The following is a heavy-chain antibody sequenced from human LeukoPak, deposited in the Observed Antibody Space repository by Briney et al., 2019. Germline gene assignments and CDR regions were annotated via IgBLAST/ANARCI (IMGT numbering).Heavy chain of an antibody. J-gene: IGHJ4*02. CDR1: GFSFSNAY. V-gene: IGHV3-15*01. Sequence: GALRLSCTASGFSFSNAYMSWVRQAPGKGVEWIGRIKTNTDGGTPDYAAPVKDRFTISRDDSKSTLYLQMDSLKTEDTAVYYCATAMTWNPAPSYWGQGTLVTVSS. D-gene: IGHD1-1*01. CDR3: ATAMTWNPAPSY. CDR2: IKTNTDGGTP.